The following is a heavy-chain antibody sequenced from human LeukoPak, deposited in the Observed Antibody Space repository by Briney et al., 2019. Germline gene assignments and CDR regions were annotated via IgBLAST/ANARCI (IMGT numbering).Heavy chain of an antibody. CDR3: ASVRASIAARPFDY. CDR2: IIPIFGTA. J-gene: IGHJ4*02. Sequence: SVKVSCKASGYTFTGYYMHWVRQAPGQGLEWMGGIIPIFGTANYAQKFQGRVTITADESTSTAYMELSSLRSEDTAVYYCASVRASIAARPFDYWGQGTLVTVSS. D-gene: IGHD6-6*01. V-gene: IGHV1-69*13. CDR1: GYTFTGYY.